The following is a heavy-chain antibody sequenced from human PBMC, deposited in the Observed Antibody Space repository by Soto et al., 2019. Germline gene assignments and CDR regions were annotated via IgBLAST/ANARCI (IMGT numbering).Heavy chain of an antibody. CDR3: ARTSGYHFYDY. CDR2: INAGNGNT. V-gene: IGHV1-3*01. D-gene: IGHD3-3*01. J-gene: IGHJ4*02. Sequence: QVQLVQSGAEVKKPGASVKVSCKASGYTFTSYAMHWVRQAPGQRLEWMGWINAGNGNTKYSQKFQGSVTLTRDTSASTAYMELSSLRSEDTAVYYCARTSGYHFYDYWGQRTLVTVSS. CDR1: GYTFTSYA.